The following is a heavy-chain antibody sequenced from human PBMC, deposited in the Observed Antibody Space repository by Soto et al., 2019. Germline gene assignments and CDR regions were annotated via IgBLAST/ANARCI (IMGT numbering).Heavy chain of an antibody. CDR2: IYTGGSI. CDR3: AIVRGDDWGDYYYVDD. V-gene: IGHV3-53*01. D-gene: IGHD3-16*01. CDR1: GFSVSSNY. Sequence: GGGLVQPGGSLRLSCAASGFSVSSNYMSWVRQAPGKGLEWVSLIYTGGSIYYAASVEGRFTISRDNSKNTLYLQMNSRRDEATAVYYGAIVRGDDWGDYYYVDDYGNGTTVTVSS. J-gene: IGHJ6*03.